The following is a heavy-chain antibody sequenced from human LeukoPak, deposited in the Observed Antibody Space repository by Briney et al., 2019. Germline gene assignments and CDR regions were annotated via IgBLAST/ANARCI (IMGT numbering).Heavy chain of an antibody. CDR2: IDPSDSYT. CDR1: GYSFTSYW. D-gene: IGHD5-24*01. CDR3: ARSPRDGYHDAFDL. V-gene: IGHV5-10-1*01. J-gene: IGHJ3*01. Sequence: GESLKISCKGSGYSFTSYWISWVRQMPGKGLEWMGRIDPSDSYTNYSPSFQGHVTISADKSISSAYLQWGSLKASDTAMYYCARSPRDGYHDAFDLWGQGTMVTVSS.